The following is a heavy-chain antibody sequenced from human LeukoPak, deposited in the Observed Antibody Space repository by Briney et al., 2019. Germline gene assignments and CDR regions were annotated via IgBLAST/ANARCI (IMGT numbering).Heavy chain of an antibody. CDR1: GGSISSYY. V-gene: IGHV4-59*08. D-gene: IGHD1-26*01. CDR3: ARHNPPEWELLAAFDI. Sequence: SETLSLTCTVSGGSISSYYWSWIRQPPGKGLEWIGYIYYSGSTNYNPSLKSRVTISVDTSKNQLSLKLSSVTAADTAVYYCARHNPPEWELLAAFDIWGQGTMVTVSS. J-gene: IGHJ3*02. CDR2: IYYSGST.